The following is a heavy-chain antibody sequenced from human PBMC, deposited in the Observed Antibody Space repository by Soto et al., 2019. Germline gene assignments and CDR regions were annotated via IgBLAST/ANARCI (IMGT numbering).Heavy chain of an antibody. J-gene: IGHJ4*02. Sequence: ASVKVSCKASGYTFTSYGISWVRQAPGQGLEWMGRINPNSGSTNYAQKFQGRVTMTTDTSTSTVYMELSSLRSEDTAVYYCAREGYSYGDDYWGQGTLVTVSS. D-gene: IGHD5-18*01. CDR3: AREGYSYGDDY. CDR1: GYTFTSYG. V-gene: IGHV1-18*01. CDR2: INPNSGST.